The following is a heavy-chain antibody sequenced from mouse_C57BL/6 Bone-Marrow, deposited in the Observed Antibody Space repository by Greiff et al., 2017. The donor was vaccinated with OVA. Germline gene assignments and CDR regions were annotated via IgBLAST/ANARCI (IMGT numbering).Heavy chain of an antibody. J-gene: IGHJ4*01. CDR2: ISSGSSTI. Sequence: EVMLVESGGGLVKPGGSLKLSCAASGFTFSDYGMHWVRQAPEKGLEWVAYISSGSSTIYYADTVKGRFTISRDNAKNTLFLQMTSLRSEDTAMYYCARSIITTVVEDYAMDYWGQGTSVTVSS. D-gene: IGHD1-1*01. V-gene: IGHV5-17*01. CDR3: ARSIITTVVEDYAMDY. CDR1: GFTFSDYG.